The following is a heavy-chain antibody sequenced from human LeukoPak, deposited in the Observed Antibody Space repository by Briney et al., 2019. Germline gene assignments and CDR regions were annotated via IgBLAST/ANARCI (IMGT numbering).Heavy chain of an antibody. D-gene: IGHD1-26*01. Sequence: PGGSLRLFCAASGFTFGTYGMGWVRQAPGKGLEWVSAISSSGATMYYADSVKGRFTISRDNSKNTLYLQINSLRAEDTAVYYCAKDSGGTYFYYYFYMDVWGKGTTVTVSS. J-gene: IGHJ6*03. CDR1: GFTFGTYG. V-gene: IGHV3-23*01. CDR3: AKDSGGTYFYYYFYMDV. CDR2: ISSSGATM.